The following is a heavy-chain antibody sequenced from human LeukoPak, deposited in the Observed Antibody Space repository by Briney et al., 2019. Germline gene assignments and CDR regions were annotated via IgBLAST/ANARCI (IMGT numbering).Heavy chain of an antibody. Sequence: HPGRSLRLSCAASGFTFSSYAMHWVRQAPGKGLEWVAVIPYDGNNKYYADSVKGRFTISRDNSKNTLYLQMNSLRAEDTAVYYCAREERTFGVVIDYWGQGTLVTVSS. CDR3: AREERTFGVVIDY. CDR2: IPYDGNNK. V-gene: IGHV3-30*01. J-gene: IGHJ4*02. D-gene: IGHD3-3*01. CDR1: GFTFSSYA.